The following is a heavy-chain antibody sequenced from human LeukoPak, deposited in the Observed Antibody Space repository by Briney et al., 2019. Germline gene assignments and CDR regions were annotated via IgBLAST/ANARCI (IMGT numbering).Heavy chain of an antibody. CDR1: GFTVSSNY. D-gene: IGHD2-21*02. Sequence: PGGSLRLSCAASGFTVSSNYMNWVRQAPGRGLEWVSSISSSGSYMFYADSVKGRFTISRDNAKNALYLQMNSLRVEDTSVYYCARDGRCGGDCYASWGQGTLVTVSS. V-gene: IGHV3-21*01. CDR3: ARDGRCGGDCYAS. CDR2: ISSSGSYM. J-gene: IGHJ4*02.